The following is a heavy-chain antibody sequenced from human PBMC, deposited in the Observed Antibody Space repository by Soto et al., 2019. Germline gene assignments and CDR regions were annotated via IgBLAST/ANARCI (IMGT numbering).Heavy chain of an antibody. CDR2: IWYDGSNK. J-gene: IGHJ4*02. D-gene: IGHD5-18*01. CDR3: ARAKDTAKPEY. V-gene: IGHV3-33*01. Sequence: QVQLVESGGGVVQPGRSLRLSCAASGFTFSSYGMHWVRQAPGKGLEWVAVIWYDGSNKYYADSVKGRFTISRDNSKNTLYLQMNSLRAEDTAVYYCARAKDTAKPEYWGQGTLVTVSS. CDR1: GFTFSSYG.